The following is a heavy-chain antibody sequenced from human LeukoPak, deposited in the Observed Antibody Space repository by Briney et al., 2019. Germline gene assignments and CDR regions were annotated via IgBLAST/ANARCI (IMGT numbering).Heavy chain of an antibody. J-gene: IGHJ4*02. D-gene: IGHD6-13*01. CDR2: IIPILGIA. CDR1: GGTFSSYT. V-gene: IGHV1-69*02. CDR3: ARIVAVYRIAAAGTGFSYFDY. Sequence: SVKVSCKASGGTFSSYTISWVRQAPGQGLEWMGRIIPILGIANYAQKFQGRVTITADTSTSTAYMELRSLRSDDTAVYYCARIVAVYRIAAAGTGFSYFDYWGQGTLVTVSS.